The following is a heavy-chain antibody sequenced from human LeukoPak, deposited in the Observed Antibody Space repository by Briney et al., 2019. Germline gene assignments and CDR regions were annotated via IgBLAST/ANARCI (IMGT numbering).Heavy chain of an antibody. J-gene: IGHJ3*02. D-gene: IGHD6-19*01. CDR2: ITGTADKT. CDR1: GFTFSYFW. Sequence: PGGSLRLSCAASGFTFSYFWMHWFRQTPGKGLEWVSSITGTADKTYDADSVKGRFTISRDNSKNTLSLQMSSLRVEDTAIYYCARRGGSRGWGAFDIWGQGTIVTVSS. CDR3: ARRGGSRGWGAFDI. V-gene: IGHV3-23*01.